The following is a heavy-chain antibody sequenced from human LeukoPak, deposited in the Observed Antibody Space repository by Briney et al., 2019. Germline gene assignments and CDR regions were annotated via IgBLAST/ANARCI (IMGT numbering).Heavy chain of an antibody. CDR2: MNPNSGNT. Sequence: ASVKVSCKASGYTFTSYDINWVRQATGQGLEWMGWMNPNSGNTGYAQKFQGRVTMTRNTSISTAYMELSSLRSEDTAAYYCARDTDIVVVVAATLGGMDVWGQGTTVTVSS. D-gene: IGHD2-15*01. CDR1: GYTFTSYD. CDR3: ARDTDIVVVVAATLGGMDV. J-gene: IGHJ6*02. V-gene: IGHV1-8*01.